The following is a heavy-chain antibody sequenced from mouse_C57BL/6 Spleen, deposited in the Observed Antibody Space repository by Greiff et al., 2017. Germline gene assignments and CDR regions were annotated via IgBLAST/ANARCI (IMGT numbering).Heavy chain of an antibody. J-gene: IGHJ1*03. CDR1: GYTFTSYW. V-gene: IGHV1-52*01. Sequence: QVQLQQPGAELVRPGSSVKLSCKASGYTFTSYWMHWVKQRPIQGLEWIGNIDPSDSETHYNQKFKDKATLTVDKSSSTAYMQLSSLTSEDSAVYYCASIITTVVARENWYFDVWGTGTTVTVSS. D-gene: IGHD1-1*01. CDR2: IDPSDSET. CDR3: ASIITTVVARENWYFDV.